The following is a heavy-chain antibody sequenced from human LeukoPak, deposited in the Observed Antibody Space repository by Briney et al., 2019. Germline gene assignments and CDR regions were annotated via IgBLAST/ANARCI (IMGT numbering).Heavy chain of an antibody. J-gene: IGHJ4*02. CDR3: ARAVRIVGANPLLGPFEYYFDY. D-gene: IGHD1-26*01. V-gene: IGHV1-8*02. CDR1: GYTFTSYD. Sequence: ASVKVSCKTSGYTFTSYDINWVRQATGQGLEWMGWMNPNSFNTGYAQKFQGRITITRNTSISTAYMELSSLTSGDTAAYYCARAVRIVGANPLLGPFEYYFDYWGQGTLVTVSS. CDR2: MNPNSFNT.